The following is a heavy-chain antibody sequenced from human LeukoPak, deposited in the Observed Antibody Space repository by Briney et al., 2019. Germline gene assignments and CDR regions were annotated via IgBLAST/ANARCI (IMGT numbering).Heavy chain of an antibody. D-gene: IGHD3-10*01. CDR2: INPNSGGT. J-gene: IGHJ4*02. Sequence: GASVKVSCKASGYTFTGYFIHWVRRAPGQGLEWMGWINPNSGGTNYAQNFQGRVTMTRDTSISTAYMELTRLRSDDTAVYYCARGNYNDYWGQGTLVTVSS. V-gene: IGHV1-2*02. CDR3: ARGNYNDY. CDR1: GYTFTGYF.